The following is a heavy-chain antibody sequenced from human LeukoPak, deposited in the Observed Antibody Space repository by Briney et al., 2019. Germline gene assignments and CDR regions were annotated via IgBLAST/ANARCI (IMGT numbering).Heavy chain of an antibody. CDR2: IYPGDSDT. V-gene: IGHV5-51*01. J-gene: IGHJ3*02. Sequence: GESLKISCKGSGYSFTRNWIGWVRQMPGKGLEWMGIIYPGDSDTRYSPSFQGQVTISADKSISTAYLQWSSLKASDTAMYYCARHGGTSVDALDIWGQGIMVTVSP. CDR1: GYSFTRNW. D-gene: IGHD4-23*01. CDR3: ARHGGTSVDALDI.